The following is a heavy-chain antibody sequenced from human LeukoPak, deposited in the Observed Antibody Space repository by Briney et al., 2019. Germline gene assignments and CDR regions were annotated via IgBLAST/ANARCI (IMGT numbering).Heavy chain of an antibody. J-gene: IGHJ4*02. CDR3: ARSSYSSSWSGGYYFDY. CDR2: ISSSSSTI. Sequence: GGSLRLSCAASGFTFSSYSMNWVRQAPGKGLEWVSYISSSSSTIYYADFVKGRFTISRDNAKNSLYLQMNSLRAEDTAVYYCARSSYSSSWSGGYYFDYWGQGTLVTVSS. D-gene: IGHD6-13*01. V-gene: IGHV3-48*01. CDR1: GFTFSSYS.